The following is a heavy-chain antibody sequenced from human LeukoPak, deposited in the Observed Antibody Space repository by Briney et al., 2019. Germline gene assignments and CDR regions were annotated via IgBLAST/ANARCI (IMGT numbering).Heavy chain of an antibody. V-gene: IGHV3-74*01. D-gene: IGHD3-16*01. CDR1: GFSFSSYW. J-gene: IGHJ4*02. CDR3: AREWGNSVLPLDY. CDR2: ISGEGITT. Sequence: GGSLRLSCAASGFSFSSYWMHWVRQGPGIGLVWVARISGEGITTNYADSVKGRFTISRDNAKNTLDLQMNSLRVEDTAVYYCAREWGNSVLPLDYWGQGTLVTVSP.